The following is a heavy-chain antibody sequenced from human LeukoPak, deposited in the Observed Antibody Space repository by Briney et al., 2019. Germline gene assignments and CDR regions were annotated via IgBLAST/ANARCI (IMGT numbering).Heavy chain of an antibody. V-gene: IGHV3-49*04. Sequence: PGRSLRLSCTASGFTFGDYAMSWVRQAPGKGLEWVGFIRSKAYGGTTEYAASVKGRFTISRDDSKSIAYLQINSLKTEDTAVYYCTTVTYYYYGMDVWGKGTTVTVSS. J-gene: IGHJ6*04. D-gene: IGHD4-17*01. CDR1: GFTFGDYA. CDR3: TTVTYYYYGMDV. CDR2: IRSKAYGGTT.